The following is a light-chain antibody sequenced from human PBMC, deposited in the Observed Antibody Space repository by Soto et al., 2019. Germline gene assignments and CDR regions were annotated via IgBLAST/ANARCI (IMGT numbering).Light chain of an antibody. V-gene: IGLV2-14*01. J-gene: IGLJ3*02. CDR3: GSYTTTTRL. CDR1: SSDIGSNNY. Sequence: QSALTQPASVSGSPGQSITISCTGTSSDIGSNNYVSWFQQRPGKAPTLIIYEVSNRPSGVSTHFSGSKSGNTASLTISGLLPEDEAEYSCGSYTTTTRLFGGGTKLTVL. CDR2: EVS.